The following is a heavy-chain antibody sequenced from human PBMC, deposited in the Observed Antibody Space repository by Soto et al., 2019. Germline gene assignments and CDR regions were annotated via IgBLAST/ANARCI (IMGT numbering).Heavy chain of an antibody. CDR2: INHSGST. CDR1: GGSFSGYY. V-gene: IGHV4-34*01. D-gene: IGHD2-2*01. J-gene: IGHJ6*02. CDR3: ARGAWEYCSSTSCYFWNYYYYGMDV. Sequence: KPSETLSLTCAVYGGSFSGYYWSWIRLPPGKGLEWIGEINHSGSTNYNPSLKSRVTISVDTSKNQFSLKLSSVTAADTAVYYCARGAWEYCSSTSCYFWNYYYYGMDVWGQGTTVTVSS.